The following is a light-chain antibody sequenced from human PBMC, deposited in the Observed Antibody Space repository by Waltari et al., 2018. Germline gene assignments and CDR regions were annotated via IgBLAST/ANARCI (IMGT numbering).Light chain of an antibody. CDR2: NNY. Sequence: QSVVTQSPSASGAPGPRVTIPCSGRHSNIGTNTVDWYQQLPGTAPKLLTFNNYQRPSGVPDRFSASKSGTSASLAISGLQSEDEAEYYCVTWDDSLNGWVFGGGTKLAVV. CDR3: VTWDDSLNGWV. J-gene: IGLJ3*02. V-gene: IGLV1-44*01. CDR1: HSNIGTNT.